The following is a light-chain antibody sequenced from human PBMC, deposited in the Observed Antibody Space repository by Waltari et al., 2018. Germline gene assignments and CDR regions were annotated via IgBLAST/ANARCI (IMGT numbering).Light chain of an antibody. V-gene: IGKV1-8*01. CDR1: QGISSY. CDR2: AAS. Sequence: ALRITQSPSSLSASTGDRVTITCRASQGISSYLAWYQQKPGKAPKLLIYAASTLQSGVPSRFSGSGSGTDFTLTISCLQSEDFATYYCQQYYSYPTFGQGTKVEIK. CDR3: QQYYSYPT. J-gene: IGKJ1*01.